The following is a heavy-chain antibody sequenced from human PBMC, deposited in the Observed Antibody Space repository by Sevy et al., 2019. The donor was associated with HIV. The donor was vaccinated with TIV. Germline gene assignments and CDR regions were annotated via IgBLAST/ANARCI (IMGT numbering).Heavy chain of an antibody. D-gene: IGHD1-26*01. J-gene: IGHJ4*02. CDR3: AREGGTYPSDY. Sequence: GGSLRLSCAASGFTFSSYSMNWVRQAPGKGLEWVSYISSSSSIIYYADSVKGRFTISRDNAKNSLYLQMNSLRAEDTAVYYCAREGGTYPSDYWGQGTLVTVSS. CDR2: ISSSSSII. CDR1: GFTFSSYS. V-gene: IGHV3-48*01.